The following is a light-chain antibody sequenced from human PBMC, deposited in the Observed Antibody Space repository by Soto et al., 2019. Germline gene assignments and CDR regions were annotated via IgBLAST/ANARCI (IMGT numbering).Light chain of an antibody. J-gene: IGLJ2*01. CDR2: SNN. V-gene: IGLV1-47*02. CDR1: SSNIGGTNY. Sequence: QSVLTQPPSASGTPGQRVFISCSGSSSNIGGTNYAYWYQQLPGAAPKLLMHSNNLRPSGVPERISGSKSGTSASLAIRGLRSEDEAVYYCASGDDRLGAVIFGGGTKLTVL. CDR3: ASGDDRLGAVI.